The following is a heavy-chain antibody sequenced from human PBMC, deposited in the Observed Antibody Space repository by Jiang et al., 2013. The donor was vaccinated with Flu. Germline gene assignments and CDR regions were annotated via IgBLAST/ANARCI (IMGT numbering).Heavy chain of an antibody. J-gene: IGHJ6*01. D-gene: IGHD2-15*01. Sequence: SGPGLVKPSETLSLTCTVSGGSISSYYWSWIRQPPGKGLEWIGYISYSGSTNYNPSLKSRVTISVDTSKNQFSLKLSSVTAADTAVYYCARDGVWGCSGGSCSKAMDV. CDR1: GGSISSYY. CDR2: ISYSGST. CDR3: ARDGVWGCSGGSCSKAMDV. V-gene: IGHV4-59*01.